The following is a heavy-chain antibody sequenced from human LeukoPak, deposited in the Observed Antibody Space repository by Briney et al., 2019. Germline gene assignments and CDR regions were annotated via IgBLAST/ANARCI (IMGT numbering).Heavy chain of an antibody. D-gene: IGHD1-26*01. V-gene: IGHV1-69*13. CDR1: GGTFSSYA. CDR3: TRDKGATVSWFDP. J-gene: IGHJ5*02. Sequence: GASVKVSCKASGGTFSSYAISWVRQAPGQGLEWMGGIIPIFGTANYAQKFQGRVTITADESTSTAYMELSSLRSEDTAVYYCTRDKGATVSWFDPWGQGTLVTVSS. CDR2: IIPIFGTA.